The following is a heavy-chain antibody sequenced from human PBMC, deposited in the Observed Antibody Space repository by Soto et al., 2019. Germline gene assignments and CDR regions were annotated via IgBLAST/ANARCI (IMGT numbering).Heavy chain of an antibody. Sequence: PSETLSLTCTVSGGSISSYYWSWIRQPPGKGLEWIGYIYYSGSTNYNPSLKSRVTISVDTSKNQFSLKLSSVTAADTAVYYCARVGYSSSWYGDPSWFDPWGQGTLVTVSS. CDR1: GGSISSYY. V-gene: IGHV4-59*01. CDR2: IYYSGST. J-gene: IGHJ5*02. D-gene: IGHD6-13*01. CDR3: ARVGYSSSWYGDPSWFDP.